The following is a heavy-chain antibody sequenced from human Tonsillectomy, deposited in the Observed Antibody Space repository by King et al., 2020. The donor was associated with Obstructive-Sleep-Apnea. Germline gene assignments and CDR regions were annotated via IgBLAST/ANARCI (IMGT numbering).Heavy chain of an antibody. Sequence: QLVQSGAEVKKPGASVKVSCKASGYTFTSYGISWVRQAPGQGLEWMGWISAYNGNTNYAQKFQVRVTMTTDTSTSPGHMELRSRRADDTAVYYCARGGEFADYYYYYGMDVWGQGTTVTVSS. CDR3: ARGGEFADYYYYYGMDV. D-gene: IGHD3-16*01. J-gene: IGHJ6*02. CDR2: ISAYNGNT. V-gene: IGHV1-18*01. CDR1: GYTFTSYG.